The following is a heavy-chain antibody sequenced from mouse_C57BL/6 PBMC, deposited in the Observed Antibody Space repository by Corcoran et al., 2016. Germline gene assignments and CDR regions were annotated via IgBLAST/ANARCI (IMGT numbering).Heavy chain of an antibody. D-gene: IGHD4-1*01. CDR1: GYSITSGYY. CDR3: ARDWDGY. CDR2: ISYDGSN. Sequence: DVQLQESGPGLVKPSQSLSLTCSVTGYSITSGYYWNWIRQFPGNKLEWMGYISYDGSNNYNPSLKNRISITCDTSKNQFFLKLNSVTTEDTATYYCARDWDGYCGQGTTLTVSS. V-gene: IGHV3-6*01. J-gene: IGHJ2*01.